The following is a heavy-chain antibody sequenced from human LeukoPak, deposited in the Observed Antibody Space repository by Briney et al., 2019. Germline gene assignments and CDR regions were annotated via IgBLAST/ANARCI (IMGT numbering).Heavy chain of an antibody. Sequence: QAGGSLRLSCAASGFTFSSYAMSWVRQAPGKGLEWVSAISGSGGSTYYADSVKGRFTISRDNSKNTLYLQMNSLRAEDTAVYYCAKPVSHSSGWYEEYYGMDVWGQGTTVTVSS. CDR2: ISGSGGST. D-gene: IGHD6-19*01. J-gene: IGHJ6*02. CDR3: AKPVSHSSGWYEEYYGMDV. V-gene: IGHV3-23*01. CDR1: GFTFSSYA.